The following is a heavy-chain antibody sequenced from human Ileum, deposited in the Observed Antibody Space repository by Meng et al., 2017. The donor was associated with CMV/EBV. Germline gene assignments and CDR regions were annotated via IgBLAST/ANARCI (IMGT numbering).Heavy chain of an antibody. V-gene: IGHV4-59*12. CDR2: IYNYGNT. J-gene: IGHJ6*02. CDR1: GGSMTTYY. D-gene: IGHD3-10*01. CDR3: ARDRGGDGDYYYGMDV. Sequence: SETLSLTCTVSGGSMTTYYWSWIRQSPGKGLEWIGYIYNYGNTNYNPSLKSRVTISADTSKNQFSLNLSSVTAADTAVYYCARDRGGDGDYYYGMDVWGQGTTVTVSS.